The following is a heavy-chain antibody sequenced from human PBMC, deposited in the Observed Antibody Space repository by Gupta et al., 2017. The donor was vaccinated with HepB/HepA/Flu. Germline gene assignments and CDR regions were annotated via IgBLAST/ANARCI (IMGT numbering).Heavy chain of an antibody. V-gene: IGHV1-69*01. CDR2: IIPIFGTA. CDR1: GGTFSSYA. Sequence: QVQLVQSGAEVKKPGSSVKVSCKASGGTFSSYAISWVRQAPGQGLEWMGGIIPIFGTANYAQKFQGRVTCTADESTSTAYMELSRLRSEDTAVHYCARDFYDYVWVSYRYTPEFDDWGEGPLVAVSS. CDR3: ARDFYDYVWVSYRYTPEFDD. J-gene: IGHJ4*02. D-gene: IGHD3-16*02.